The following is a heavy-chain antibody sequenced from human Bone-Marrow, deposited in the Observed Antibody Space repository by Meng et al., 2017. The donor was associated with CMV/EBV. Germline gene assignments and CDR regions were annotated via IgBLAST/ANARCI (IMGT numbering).Heavy chain of an antibody. CDR2: IVVGSGNT. CDR1: GFTFTSSA. D-gene: IGHD3-10*01. V-gene: IGHV1-58*01. CDR3: AAYYYGSGSYHSTSYYFDY. Sequence: SVKVSCKASGFTFTSSAVQWVRQARGQRLEWIGWIVVGSGNTNYAQKFQERVTITRDMSTSTAYMELSSLRSEETAVYYCAAYYYGSGSYHSTSYYFDYWGQGTLVTVSS. J-gene: IGHJ4*02.